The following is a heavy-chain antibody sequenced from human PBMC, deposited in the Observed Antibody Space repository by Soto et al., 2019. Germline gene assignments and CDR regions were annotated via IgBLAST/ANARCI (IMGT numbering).Heavy chain of an antibody. CDR3: ARNEYQLLYLDP. V-gene: IGHV4-30-2*01. CDR2: IYHSGST. Sequence: SETLSLTCAVSGGSISSGGYAWSWIRQPPGKGLEWIGYIYHSGSTYYNPSLKSRVTISVDRSKNQFSLKLGSVTAADTAVYYCARNEYQLLYLDPWGQGTLVTVSS. CDR1: GGSISSGGYA. D-gene: IGHD2-2*02. J-gene: IGHJ5*02.